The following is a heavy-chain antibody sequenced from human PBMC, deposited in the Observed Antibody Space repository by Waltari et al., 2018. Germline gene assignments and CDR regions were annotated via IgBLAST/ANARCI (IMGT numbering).Heavy chain of an antibody. CDR3: ARYCGGDCYSQQYFQH. V-gene: IGHV4-59*01. Sequence: QVQLQESGPGLVKPSETLSLTCTVPGGSISSYYWSWIRQPPGKGLEWIGYIYYSGSTNYNPSLKSRVTISVDTSKNQFSLKLSSVTAADTAVYYCARYCGGDCYSQQYFQHWGQGTLVTVSS. CDR1: GGSISSYY. J-gene: IGHJ1*01. CDR2: IYYSGST. D-gene: IGHD2-21*01.